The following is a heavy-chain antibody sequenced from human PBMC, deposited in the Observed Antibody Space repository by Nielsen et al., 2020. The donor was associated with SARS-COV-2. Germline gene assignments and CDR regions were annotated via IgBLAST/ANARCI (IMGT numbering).Heavy chain of an antibody. Sequence: GESLKISCAASGFTFSSYWMSWVRQAPGKGLEWVANIKQDGSEKYYVDSVKGRFTISRDNAKNSLYLQMNSLRAEDTAVYYCARDRITMRARDYWGQGTLVTVSS. D-gene: IGHD3-22*01. CDR2: IKQDGSEK. V-gene: IGHV3-7*01. CDR3: ARDRITMRARDY. CDR1: GFTFSSYW. J-gene: IGHJ4*02.